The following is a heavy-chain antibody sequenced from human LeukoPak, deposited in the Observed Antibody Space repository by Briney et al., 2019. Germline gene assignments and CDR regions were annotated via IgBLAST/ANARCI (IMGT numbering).Heavy chain of an antibody. CDR2: ISAYNGNT. V-gene: IGHV1-18*01. D-gene: IGHD2-21*02. Sequence: ASVKVSCKASGYTFTSYGISWVRQAPGQGLECMGWISAYNGNTNYAQKLQGRVTMTTDTSTSTAYMELRSLRSDDTAVYYCARAVAYCGGDCYTLGDYWGQGTLVTVSS. J-gene: IGHJ4*02. CDR1: GYTFTSYG. CDR3: ARAVAYCGGDCYTLGDY.